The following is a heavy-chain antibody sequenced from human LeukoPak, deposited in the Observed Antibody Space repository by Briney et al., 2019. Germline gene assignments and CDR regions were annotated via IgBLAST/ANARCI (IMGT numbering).Heavy chain of an antibody. Sequence: GGSLRLSCAASGFTFSSYWMSWVRQAPGKGLEWVANIKQDGSEKYYVDSVKGRFTISRDNAKNSLYLQMNSLRAEDTAVYYCARETAVNYYYYYMDVWGKGTTVTISS. CDR3: ARETAVNYYYYYMDV. J-gene: IGHJ6*03. CDR2: IKQDGSEK. D-gene: IGHD6-25*01. V-gene: IGHV3-7*01. CDR1: GFTFSSYW.